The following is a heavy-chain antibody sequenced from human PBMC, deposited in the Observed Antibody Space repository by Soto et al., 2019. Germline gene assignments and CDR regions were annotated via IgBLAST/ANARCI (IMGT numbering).Heavy chain of an antibody. D-gene: IGHD5-12*01. CDR2: SRSKPYGGTT. Sequence: GGSLRLSCTASGFTFGDYTMSWFRQAPGKGLEWVGFSRSKPYGGTTEYAASVKGRFTISRDDSKSIAYLQMNSLKTEDTAVYYCTRDLPTLRGYSGYDGWWFDPWGQGTLVTVSS. CDR1: GFTFGDYT. CDR3: TRDLPTLRGYSGYDGWWFDP. J-gene: IGHJ5*02. V-gene: IGHV3-49*03.